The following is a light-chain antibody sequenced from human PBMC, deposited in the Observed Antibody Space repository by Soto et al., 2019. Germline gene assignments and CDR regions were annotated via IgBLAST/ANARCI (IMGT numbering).Light chain of an antibody. CDR1: QSISSW. CDR3: QQYVSYPKWT. CDR2: DAS. V-gene: IGKV1-5*01. Sequence: DIQMTQSPSTLSASVGDRVTITCRASQSISSWLSWYQQKPGKAPTLLIYDASSLESGVPSRFIGGGLGTEFTLTIGSLQPKNFPTYYGQQYVSYPKWTYGLGTRGEIK. J-gene: IGKJ1*01.